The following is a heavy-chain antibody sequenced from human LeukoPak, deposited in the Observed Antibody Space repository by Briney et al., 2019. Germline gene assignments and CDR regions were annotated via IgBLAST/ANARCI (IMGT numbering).Heavy chain of an antibody. J-gene: IGHJ3*02. CDR2: IKSKTDGGTT. V-gene: IGHV3-15*01. Sequence: GGSLRLSCAASGFTFSNAWMSWVRQAPGKGLEWVGRIKSKTDGGTTDYAAPVKGRFTISRDDSKDTLYLQMNSLKTEDTAVYYCTTSLASITMIVVVDDAFDIWGQGTMVIVSS. D-gene: IGHD3-22*01. CDR3: TTSLASITMIVVVDDAFDI. CDR1: GFTFSNAW.